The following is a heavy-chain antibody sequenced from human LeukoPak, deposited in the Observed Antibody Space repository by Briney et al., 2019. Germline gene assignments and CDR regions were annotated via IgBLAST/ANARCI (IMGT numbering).Heavy chain of an antibody. V-gene: IGHV2-70*04. J-gene: IGHJ3*02. D-gene: IGHD3-9*01. Sequence: ESGPALVKPTQTLTLTCTFSGFSLSTSGMRVSWIRQPPGKALEWLARIVWDDDKFYSTSLKTRLTISKDTSKNQVVLTMTNMDPVDTATYYCARTYYDILTGYYGGGAFDIWGQGTMVTVSS. CDR2: IVWDDDK. CDR1: GFSLSTSGMR. CDR3: ARTYYDILTGYYGGGAFDI.